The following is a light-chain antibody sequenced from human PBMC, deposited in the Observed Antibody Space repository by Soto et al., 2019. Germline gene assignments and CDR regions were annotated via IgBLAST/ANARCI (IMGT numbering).Light chain of an antibody. Sequence: DIQMTQFPSTLSASVGDRVTITCRASQNIGSWLARYQHKPGKATKLLIYAASILQRGVPSRFSGSGSGTDFTLTISSLQPADFATYFCQQSYTTPPTFGQGTKVDIK. V-gene: IGKV1-39*01. CDR2: AAS. CDR1: QNIGSW. CDR3: QQSYTTPPT. J-gene: IGKJ1*01.